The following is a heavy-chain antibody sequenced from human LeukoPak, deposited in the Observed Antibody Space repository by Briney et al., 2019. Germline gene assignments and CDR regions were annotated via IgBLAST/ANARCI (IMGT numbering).Heavy chain of an antibody. CDR2: IYYSGST. Sequence: SETLSLTCTVPGGSISSYYWSWIRQPPGKGLEWIGYIYYSGSTNYNPSLKSRVTISVDTSKNQFSLKLSSVTAADTAVYYCARESSVTGGVDYWGQGTLVTVSS. CDR1: GGSISSYY. CDR3: ARESSVTGGVDY. J-gene: IGHJ4*02. D-gene: IGHD3-10*01. V-gene: IGHV4-59*01.